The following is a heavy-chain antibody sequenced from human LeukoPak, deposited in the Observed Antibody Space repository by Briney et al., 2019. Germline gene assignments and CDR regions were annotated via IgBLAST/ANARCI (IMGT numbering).Heavy chain of an antibody. D-gene: IGHD5-24*01. CDR2: IWGNGAST. Sequence: GGSLRLSCEVSGVTFSDYTMSWVRQAPGKGLEWVSGIWGNGASTFYADSVRGRFTISRDNSKNILYLEMKSLTVEDTAVYYCAKDLRSGDGYWVIDYWGQGTLVTVSS. J-gene: IGHJ4*02. CDR1: GVTFSDYT. V-gene: IGHV3-23*01. CDR3: AKDLRSGDGYWVIDY.